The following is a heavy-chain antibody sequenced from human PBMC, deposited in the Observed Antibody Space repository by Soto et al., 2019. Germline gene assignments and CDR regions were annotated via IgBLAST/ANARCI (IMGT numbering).Heavy chain of an antibody. CDR2: ITRDGYNK. D-gene: IGHD6-6*01. CDR3: TKSSGGSSSVGMDY. J-gene: IGHJ4*02. V-gene: IGHV3-30*04. Sequence: PGGSLRLSCAGSGFIFKNYALNWVRQAPGKGLEWVASITRDGYNKYYADSVKGRFTISRDNSRDTLSLQMTALTIEDSSVYYCTKSSGGSSSVGMDYWGQGTRVTVS. CDR1: GFIFKNYA.